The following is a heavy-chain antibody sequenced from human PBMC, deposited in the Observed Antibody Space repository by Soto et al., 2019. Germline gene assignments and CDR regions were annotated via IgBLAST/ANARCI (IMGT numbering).Heavy chain of an antibody. D-gene: IGHD3-22*01. V-gene: IGHV3-21*01. CDR1: GFTFSSYS. CDR3: ARDLQYYYDSSGYYNWFDH. J-gene: IGHJ5*02. Sequence: GGSLRLSCAASGFTFSSYSMNWVRQAPGKGMEWVSSISSSSSYIYYADSVKGRFTISRDNAKNSLYLQMNSLRAEDTAVYYCARDLQYYYDSSGYYNWFDHWGQGTLVTVSS. CDR2: ISSSSSYI.